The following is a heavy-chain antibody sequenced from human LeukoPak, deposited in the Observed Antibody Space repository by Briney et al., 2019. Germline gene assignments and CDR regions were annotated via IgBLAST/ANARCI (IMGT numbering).Heavy chain of an antibody. CDR3: ARDPGHCSSTSCPYYYYYYYMDV. V-gene: IGHV1-46*01. CDR2: INPSGGST. D-gene: IGHD2-2*01. CDR1: GYTFTSYE. J-gene: IGHJ6*03. Sequence: ASLKVSCKASGYTFTSYEMHWVRQAPRQGLEWMGIINPSGGSTRYAQKFQGRATMTRDTSTRTVYMERSSLRSEDTAVYYCARDPGHCSSTSCPYYYYYYYMDVWGKGTTVTVSS.